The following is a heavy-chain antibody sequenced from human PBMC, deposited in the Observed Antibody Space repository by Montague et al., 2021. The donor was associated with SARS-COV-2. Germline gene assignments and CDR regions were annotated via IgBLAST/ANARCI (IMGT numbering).Heavy chain of an antibody. Sequence: SETLSLTCTVSGGSFNSYYWSWIRQPAGKGLEWIGCIFHTGSTXSXPSXXXRVTMSVDTSKNQFSLHLSSVTAADTAIYYCARDGDYDYIWGSHRTDCFDNWGQGTLVTVSS. CDR3: ARDGDYDYIWGSHRTDCFDN. CDR2: IFHTGST. J-gene: IGHJ4*02. D-gene: IGHD3-16*02. CDR1: GGSFNSYY. V-gene: IGHV4-4*07.